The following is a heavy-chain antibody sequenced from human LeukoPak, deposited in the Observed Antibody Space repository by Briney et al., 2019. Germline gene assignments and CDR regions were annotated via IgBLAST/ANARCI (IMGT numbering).Heavy chain of an antibody. CDR2: IYHSGCT. Sequence: SETLSLTCTVSGYSISSGYYWGWIRQPPGKGLEWIGSIYHSGCTYYNPSLKSRVTISVDTSKNQFSLKLSSVTAADTAVYYCARAPGKAAGTGNWFDPWGQGTLVTVSS. CDR1: GYSISSGYY. J-gene: IGHJ5*02. V-gene: IGHV4-38-2*02. D-gene: IGHD6-13*01. CDR3: ARAPGKAAGTGNWFDP.